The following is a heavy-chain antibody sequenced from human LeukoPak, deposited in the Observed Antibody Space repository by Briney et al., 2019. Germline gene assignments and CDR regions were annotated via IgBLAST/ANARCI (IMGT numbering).Heavy chain of an antibody. J-gene: IGHJ4*02. D-gene: IGHD3-16*01. CDR2: ISGSGGST. Sequence: PGGSLRLSCAASGFTFSSYAMSWVRQAPGKGLEWVSAISGSGGSTYYADSVKGRFTISRDNSKNTLYLQMNSLRAEDTAVYYCAKDPFYDYVWEERDYWGQGTLVTVSS. CDR1: GFTFSSYA. V-gene: IGHV3-23*01. CDR3: AKDPFYDYVWEERDY.